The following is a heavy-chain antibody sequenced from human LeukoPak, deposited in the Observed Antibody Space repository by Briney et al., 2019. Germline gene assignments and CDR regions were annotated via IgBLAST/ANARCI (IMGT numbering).Heavy chain of an antibody. CDR2: IKPDGTTK. V-gene: IGHV3-7*03. CDR1: GFPFSSYS. D-gene: IGHD6-13*01. Sequence: GGSLRLSCAASGFPFSSYSMTWVRQAPGKGLEWVANIKPDGTTKFYVGSVKGRFTISRDNALNSLYLQMNSLRAEDTAIYYCARSIPYGTTWYGRSDYWGQGTLVTVSS. J-gene: IGHJ4*02. CDR3: ARSIPYGTTWYGRSDY.